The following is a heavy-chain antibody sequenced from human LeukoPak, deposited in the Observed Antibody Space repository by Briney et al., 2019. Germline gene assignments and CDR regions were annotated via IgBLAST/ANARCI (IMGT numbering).Heavy chain of an antibody. Sequence: PGGSLRLSCAASGFTFSSYWMSWVRQAPGKGLEWVANIKQDGSEKYYVDSVKGRFTISRDNAKNSLYLQMNSLRAEDTAVYYCARDDYDYVWGSYRYPNYHYYYGMDVWGQGTTVTVSS. V-gene: IGHV3-7*01. CDR3: ARDDYDYVWGSYRYPNYHYYYGMDV. CDR2: IKQDGSEK. CDR1: GFTFSSYW. J-gene: IGHJ6*02. D-gene: IGHD3-16*02.